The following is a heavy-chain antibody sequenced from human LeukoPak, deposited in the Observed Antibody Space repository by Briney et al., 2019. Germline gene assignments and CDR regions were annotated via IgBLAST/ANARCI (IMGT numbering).Heavy chain of an antibody. Sequence: GESLEISCQGSGYSFTSYWIGWVRQLPGKGLEWMGIIYPGDSDTRYSPSFQGQVTISADKSISTAYLQWSSLKASDTAMYYCARHRDYGDYLASWFGPWGQGTLVTVSS. CDR3: ARHRDYGDYLASWFGP. CDR1: GYSFTSYW. J-gene: IGHJ5*02. V-gene: IGHV5-51*01. CDR2: IYPGDSDT. D-gene: IGHD4-17*01.